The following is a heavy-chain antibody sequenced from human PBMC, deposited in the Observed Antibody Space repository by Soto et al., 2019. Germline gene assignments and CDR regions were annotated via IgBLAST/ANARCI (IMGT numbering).Heavy chain of an antibody. CDR2: ISWNSASI. V-gene: IGHV3-9*01. D-gene: IGHD3-16*01. CDR1: GFTFDDYA. CDR3: AKGGASRVDAFDF. J-gene: IGHJ3*01. Sequence: EVQLVESGGGLEQPGRSLRLSCAASGFTFDDYAMHWVRQAPGKGLEWVATISWNSASIAYADSVRGRFTISRDKATNSLPLQMNSLRPEDTALYYCAKGGASRVDAFDFWGQGTMVTVSS.